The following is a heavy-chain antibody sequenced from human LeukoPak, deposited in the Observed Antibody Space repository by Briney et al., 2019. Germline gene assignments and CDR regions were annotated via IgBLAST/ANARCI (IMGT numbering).Heavy chain of an antibody. CDR3: ARREGTFGTYFDY. Sequence: SVKVTCKASGGTLSSYAINWVRQAPGQGLEWMGGIIPIFGTANYAQKFQGRVTMIADESSTTAYMELSSLRSEDTAVYYCARREGTFGTYFDYWGQGTLVTVSS. J-gene: IGHJ4*02. D-gene: IGHD3-10*01. V-gene: IGHV1-69*13. CDR1: GGTLSSYA. CDR2: IIPIFGTA.